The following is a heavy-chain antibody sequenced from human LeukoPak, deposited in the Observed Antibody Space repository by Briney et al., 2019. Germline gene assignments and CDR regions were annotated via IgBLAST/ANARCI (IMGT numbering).Heavy chain of an antibody. CDR2: IYTSGST. CDR1: GGSFSGYY. J-gene: IGHJ5*02. CDR3: ARDRYYYDSSGLNWFDP. Sequence: SETLSLTCAVYGGSFSGYYWSWIRQPAGKGLEWIGRIYTSGSTNYNPSLKSRVTMSVDTSKNQFSLKLSSVTAADTAVYYCARDRYYYDSSGLNWFDPWGQGTLVTVSS. D-gene: IGHD3-22*01. V-gene: IGHV4-4*07.